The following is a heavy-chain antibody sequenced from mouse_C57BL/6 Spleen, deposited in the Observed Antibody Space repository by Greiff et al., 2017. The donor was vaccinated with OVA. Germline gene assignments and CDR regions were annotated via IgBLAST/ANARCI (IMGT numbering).Heavy chain of an antibody. J-gene: IGHJ4*01. CDR2: SRNKANDYTT. V-gene: IGHV7-1*01. CDR1: GFTFSDFY. CDR3: ARDGGGMDY. Sequence: EVKLVESGGGLVQSGRSLRLSCATSGFTFSDFYMEWVRQAPGKGLEWIAASRNKANDYTTEYSASVKGRFIVSRDTSQSILYLQMNALRAEDTAIYYCARDGGGMDYWGQGTSVTVSS.